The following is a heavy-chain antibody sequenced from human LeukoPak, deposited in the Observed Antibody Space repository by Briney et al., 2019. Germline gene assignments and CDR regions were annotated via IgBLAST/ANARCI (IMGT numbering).Heavy chain of an antibody. CDR2: ISSSSSYI. Sequence: GGSLRLSCAASGFTFSTFGMNWVRQAPGKGLEWVSFISSSSSYIYYADSVKGRFTISRDNAKNSLFLQMNSLRAEDTALYYCARSYGSGTYIDYWGQGTLVTVSS. CDR1: GFTFSTFG. J-gene: IGHJ4*02. V-gene: IGHV3-21*04. D-gene: IGHD3-10*01. CDR3: ARSYGSGTYIDY.